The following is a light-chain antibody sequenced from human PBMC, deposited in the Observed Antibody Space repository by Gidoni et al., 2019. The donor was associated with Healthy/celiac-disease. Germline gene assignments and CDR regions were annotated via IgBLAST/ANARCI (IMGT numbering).Light chain of an antibody. CDR2: GNS. V-gene: IGLV1-40*01. J-gene: IGLJ3*02. CDR1: SSTIGTGYD. Sequence: QSVLTQPPSVSGAPGQRVTISGTGSSSTIGTGYDVHWYQQLPGTAPKLPIYGNSNRPAGVPDRFSGSKSGTSASLAITGLQAEDEADYYCQSYDSSLSGYWVFGGGTKLTVL. CDR3: QSYDSSLSGYWV.